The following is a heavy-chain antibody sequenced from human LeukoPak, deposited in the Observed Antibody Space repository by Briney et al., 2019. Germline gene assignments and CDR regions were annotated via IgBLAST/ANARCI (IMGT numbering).Heavy chain of an antibody. J-gene: IGHJ6*03. V-gene: IGHV3-21*01. Sequence: PGGSLRLSCAASGFTFSSYSMNWVRQAPGKGLEWVSSISSSSSYIYYADSVKGRFTISRDNAKNSLYLQMNSLRVDDTAVYYCARGGASRPDFWSGYYYYYYYMDVWGKGTTVTVSS. CDR2: ISSSSSYI. CDR3: ARGGASRPDFWSGYYYYYYYMDV. CDR1: GFTFSSYS. D-gene: IGHD3-3*01.